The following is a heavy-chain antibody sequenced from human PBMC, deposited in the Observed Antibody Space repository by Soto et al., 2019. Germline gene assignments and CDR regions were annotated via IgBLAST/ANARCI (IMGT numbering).Heavy chain of an antibody. V-gene: IGHV4-31*03. Sequence: TSETLSLTCTVSGDSISGGASFWSWIRQPPGKGLEWIANVYYSGSSYYNPSLKSRLTISVDTTKNQFSLQLKSMTAADTAVYYCAKLSCTSSTCYFPGWFYPWGQGTLVTAPQ. J-gene: IGHJ5*02. D-gene: IGHD2-2*01. CDR1: GDSISGGASF. CDR2: VYYSGSS. CDR3: AKLSCTSSTCYFPGWFYP.